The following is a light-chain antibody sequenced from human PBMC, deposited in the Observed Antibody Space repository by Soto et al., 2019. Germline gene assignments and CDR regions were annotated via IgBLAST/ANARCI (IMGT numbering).Light chain of an antibody. J-gene: IGKJ5*01. V-gene: IGKV1-5*01. Sequence: DIQMTHPPYNLSASAGDPVTITWRASQRISSWLAWYQQKPGQAPKLLIYDASSLESGGPSRFSGSGSGTEFTLTISSLQPDDFATYYCQQYNSYLSTFGQGTRLDIK. CDR3: QQYNSYLST. CDR1: QRISSW. CDR2: DAS.